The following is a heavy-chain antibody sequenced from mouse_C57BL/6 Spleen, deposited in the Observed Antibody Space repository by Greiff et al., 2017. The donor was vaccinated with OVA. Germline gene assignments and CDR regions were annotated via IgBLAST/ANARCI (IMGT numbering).Heavy chain of an antibody. CDR3: ARDREDYDAYFDY. CDR1: GYSITSGYY. J-gene: IGHJ2*01. V-gene: IGHV3-6*01. CDR2: ISYDGSN. Sequence: DVKLQESGPGLVKPSQSLSLTCSVTGYSITSGYYWNWIRQSPGNKLEWMGYISYDGSNNYNPSLKNRISITRDTSNNQFFLKMNSVTTEDTTTYYYARDREDYDAYFDYWGQGTTLTVSS. D-gene: IGHD2-4*01.